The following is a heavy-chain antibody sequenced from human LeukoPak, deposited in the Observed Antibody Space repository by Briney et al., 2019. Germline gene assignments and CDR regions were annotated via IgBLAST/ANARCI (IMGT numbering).Heavy chain of an antibody. D-gene: IGHD2-15*01. CDR1: GFTFSSYW. J-gene: IGHJ4*02. CDR3: ARGRYCSGGSCYWAFDY. Sequence: SGGSLRLSCAASGFTFSSYWMSWVRQAPGKGLEWVANIKQGGSEKYYVDSVKGRFTISRDNAKNSLYLQMNSLRAEDTAVYYCARGRYCSGGSCYWAFDYWGQGTLVTVSS. CDR2: IKQGGSEK. V-gene: IGHV3-7*01.